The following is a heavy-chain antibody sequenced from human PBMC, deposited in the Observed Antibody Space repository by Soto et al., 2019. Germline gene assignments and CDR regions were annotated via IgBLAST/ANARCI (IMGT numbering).Heavy chain of an antibody. CDR2: ISYDGSNK. CDR3: AKSGTYYDILTGYYNLSYYYYYMDV. D-gene: IGHD3-9*01. Sequence: GGSLRLSCAASGFTFSSYGMHWVRQAPGKGLEWVAVISYDGSNKYYADSVKGRFTISRDNSKNTLYLQMNSLRAEDTAVYYCAKSGTYYDILTGYYNLSYYYYYMDVWAKGPRSPSP. CDR1: GFTFSSYG. J-gene: IGHJ6*03. V-gene: IGHV3-30*18.